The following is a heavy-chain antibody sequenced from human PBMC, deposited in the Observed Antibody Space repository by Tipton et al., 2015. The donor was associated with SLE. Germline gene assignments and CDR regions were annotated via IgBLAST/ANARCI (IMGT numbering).Heavy chain of an antibody. V-gene: IGHV4-59*08. CDR1: GGSISSHY. CDR2: ISYSETT. J-gene: IGHJ6*02. CDR3: ARRRGSSNWYSRYGLDV. D-gene: IGHD6-13*01. Sequence: TLSLTCTVSGGSISSHYWGWIRQPPGKGLEWIGDISYSETTNYNPSLKSRVTISVDTSKNQFSLKLKSVTAADTAVYYCARRRGSSNWYSRYGLDVWGQGTTVTVSS.